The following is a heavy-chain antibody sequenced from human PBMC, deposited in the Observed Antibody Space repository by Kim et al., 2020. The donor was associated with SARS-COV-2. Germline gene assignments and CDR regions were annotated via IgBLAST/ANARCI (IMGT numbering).Heavy chain of an antibody. CDR3: ARDRSSGYYGSSDY. Sequence: AESVRGRFTISRNTAKNSLYLQMNSLRVEDTAIYYCARDRSSGYYGSSDYWGQGTLVTVSS. J-gene: IGHJ4*02. D-gene: IGHD3-22*01. V-gene: IGHV3-11*06.